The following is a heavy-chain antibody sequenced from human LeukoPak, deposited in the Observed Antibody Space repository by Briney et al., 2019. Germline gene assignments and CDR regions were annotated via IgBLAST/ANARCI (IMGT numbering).Heavy chain of an antibody. J-gene: IGHJ4*02. Sequence: GGSLRLSCAASGFTFSPYNMNWVRQAPGKGLEWVSAISSSSSYIYYADSVKGRFTTSRDNAKNSLYLQMNSLRAEDTAVYYCARGGGYCGGDCYGIDYWGQGTLVTVSS. CDR2: ISSSSSYI. V-gene: IGHV3-21*01. CDR3: ARGGGYCGGDCYGIDY. CDR1: GFTFSPYN. D-gene: IGHD2-21*01.